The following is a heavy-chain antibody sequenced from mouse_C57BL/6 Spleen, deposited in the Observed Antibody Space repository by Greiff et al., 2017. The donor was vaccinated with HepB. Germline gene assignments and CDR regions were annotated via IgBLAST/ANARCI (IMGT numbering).Heavy chain of an antibody. V-gene: IGHV5-6*01. Sequence: EVQVVESGGDLVKPGGSLKLSCAASGFTFSSYGMSWVRQTPDKRLEWVATISSGGSYTYYPDSVKGRFTISRDNAKNTLYLQMSSLKSEDTSMYYCARLYSNYVTWFAYWGQGTLVTVSA. CDR1: GFTFSSYG. J-gene: IGHJ3*01. D-gene: IGHD2-5*01. CDR2: ISSGGSYT. CDR3: ARLYSNYVTWFAY.